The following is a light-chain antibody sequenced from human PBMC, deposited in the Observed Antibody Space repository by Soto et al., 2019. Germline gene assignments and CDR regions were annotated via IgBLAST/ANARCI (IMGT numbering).Light chain of an antibody. J-gene: IGKJ4*01. CDR1: QSVSSK. CDR3: HQYYKWPLT. V-gene: IGKV3-15*01. Sequence: EIVMTQSPATLSLSPGERATLSCRASQSVSSKLAWYQQKPGQAPRLLIFAASTWATDIPARFSGSGSGTDFTLTISSLLSEDFAVYYCHQYYKWPLTFGGGTKVDIK. CDR2: AAS.